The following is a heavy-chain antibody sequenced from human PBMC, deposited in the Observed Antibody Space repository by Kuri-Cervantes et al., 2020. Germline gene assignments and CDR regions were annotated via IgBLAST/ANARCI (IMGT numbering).Heavy chain of an antibody. D-gene: IGHD1-26*01. CDR1: GGSISSYY. V-gene: IGHV4-59*01. CDR2: IYYSGST. CDR3: ARRLASGSYQRLDY. J-gene: IGHJ4*02. Sequence: GSLRLSCTVSGGSISSYYWSWIRQPPGKGLEWIGYIYYSGSTNYNPSLKSRVTISVDTSKNQFSLKLSSVTAADTAVYYCARRLASGSYQRLDYWGQGTLVTVSS.